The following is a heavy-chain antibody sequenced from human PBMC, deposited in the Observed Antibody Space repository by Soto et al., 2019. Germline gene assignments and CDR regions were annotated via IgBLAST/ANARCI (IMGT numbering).Heavy chain of an antibody. J-gene: IGHJ6*02. Sequence: SETLSLTCTVSGGSISSSSHYWGWIRQPPGKGLEWIGSIYYSGSTYYNPSLKSRVTISVDTSKNQFSLKLRSVTAADTAVYCCAREFYYYYGMDVWGQGTTVTVSS. CDR3: AREFYYYYGMDV. V-gene: IGHV4-39*01. CDR2: IYYSGST. CDR1: GGSISSSSHY.